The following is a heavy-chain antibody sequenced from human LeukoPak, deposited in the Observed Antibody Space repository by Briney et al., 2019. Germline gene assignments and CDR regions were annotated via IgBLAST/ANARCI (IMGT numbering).Heavy chain of an antibody. V-gene: IGHV3-30*18. CDR2: ISYDGSNK. CDR1: GFTFSSYG. J-gene: IGHJ4*02. Sequence: GRSLRLSCAASGFTFSSYGMHWVRQAPGKGLEWVAVISYDGSNKYYADSVKGRFTISRDNSKNTLSLQMNSLRAEDTAVYYCAKDWAYSGPPYYFDYWGQGTLVTVSS. CDR3: AKDWAYSGPPYYFDY. D-gene: IGHD1-26*01.